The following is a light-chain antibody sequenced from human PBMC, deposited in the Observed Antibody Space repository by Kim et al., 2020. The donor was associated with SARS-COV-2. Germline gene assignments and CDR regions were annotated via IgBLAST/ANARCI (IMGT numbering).Light chain of an antibody. CDR1: QSVSSSY. V-gene: IGKV3-20*01. CDR3: QQYAGSLT. Sequence: LSPGERATLSCRASQSVSSSYLAWYQQKPGQAPRLLIYGASSRATGIPDRFSGSGSGTDFTLTISRLEPEDFAVYYCQQYAGSLTFGGGTKVDIK. CDR2: GAS. J-gene: IGKJ4*01.